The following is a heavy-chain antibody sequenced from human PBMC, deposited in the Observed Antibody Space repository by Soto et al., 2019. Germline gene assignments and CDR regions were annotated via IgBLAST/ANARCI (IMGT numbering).Heavy chain of an antibody. CDR2: IYYSGST. Sequence: SETLSLTCTVSGGSISSGGYYWSWIRQHPGKGLEWIGYIYYSGSTYYNPSLKSRVTISVDTSKNQFSLKLSSVTAADTAVYYCARESSAAAFDIWGQGTMVTVS. CDR1: GGSISSGGYY. CDR3: ARESSAAAFDI. V-gene: IGHV4-31*03. J-gene: IGHJ3*02. D-gene: IGHD2-15*01.